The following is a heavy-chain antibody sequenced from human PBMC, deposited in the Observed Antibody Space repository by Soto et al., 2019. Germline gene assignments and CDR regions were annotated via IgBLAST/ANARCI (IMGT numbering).Heavy chain of an antibody. J-gene: IGHJ6*02. CDR1: RLHDRHNY. Sequence: PXRSLSLSCTASRLHDRHNYMGWARPGPGMGLEWVSVIYNDGTTYYAGPVKGQFTIATDPPKNTLSLQIDSLRAEDTAVYYCVRPLPSGRTYGRDVWGQGTTVTVSS. D-gene: IGHD3-10*01. CDR3: VRPLPSGRTYGRDV. V-gene: IGHV3-53*01. CDR2: IYNDGTT.